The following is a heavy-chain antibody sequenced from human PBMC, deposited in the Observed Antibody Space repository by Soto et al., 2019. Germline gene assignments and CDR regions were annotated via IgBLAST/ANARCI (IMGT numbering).Heavy chain of an antibody. CDR1: GYTLSGYY. CDR3: ASTPAGYYMLRDYYYGMDV. V-gene: IGHV1-2*02. D-gene: IGHD3-9*01. Sequence: DSVKVSCKASGYTLSGYYMHWVRQAPGQGLEWMGWINPNSGGTNYAQKFQGRVTMTRDTSISTAYMELSRLRSDDTAVYYCASTPAGYYMLRDYYYGMDVWGQGTTVTVSS. CDR2: INPNSGGT. J-gene: IGHJ6*02.